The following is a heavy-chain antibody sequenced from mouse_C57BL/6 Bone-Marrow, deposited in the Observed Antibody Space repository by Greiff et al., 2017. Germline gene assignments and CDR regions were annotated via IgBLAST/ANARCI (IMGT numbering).Heavy chain of an antibody. V-gene: IGHV14-1*01. CDR2: IDPEDGDT. CDR3: TTGGVYDGYFDYFDY. D-gene: IGHD2-3*01. J-gene: IGHJ2*01. Sequence: EVQLQQSGAELVRPGASVKLSCTASGFNIKDYYMHWVKQRPEQGLEWIGRIDPEDGDTEYAPKFQGKATMTADTSSNTAYLQLSSLTSEDTAVYYCTTGGVYDGYFDYFDYWGQGTTLTVSS. CDR1: GFNIKDYY.